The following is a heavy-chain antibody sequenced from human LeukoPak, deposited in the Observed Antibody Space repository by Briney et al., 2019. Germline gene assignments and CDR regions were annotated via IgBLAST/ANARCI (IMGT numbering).Heavy chain of an antibody. D-gene: IGHD5-18*01. V-gene: IGHV3-23*01. J-gene: IGHJ4*02. Sequence: GGSLRPSCTVSGFTLSSYEMSWIRQAPGKGLEWVSSIDYDGGSGHYADSVKGRFTISRDNSNNTLFLHLSSLRGEDTAVYYCANDLGWIQLNLGRGQGTLVTVSS. CDR3: ANDLGWIQLNLG. CDR2: IDYDGGSG. CDR1: GFTLSSYE.